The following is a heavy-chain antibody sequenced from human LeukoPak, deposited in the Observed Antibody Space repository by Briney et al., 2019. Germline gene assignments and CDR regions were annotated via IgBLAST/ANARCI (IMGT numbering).Heavy chain of an antibody. CDR1: GFTFSSYS. D-gene: IGHD2-15*01. CDR3: ARGDPDGVAGFDY. CDR2: ISSSSSYI. Sequence: GGSLRLSCAASGFTFSSYSMNWVRQAPGKGLEWVSSISSSSSYIYYADSVKGRFTISRDNAKNSLYLQMNSLRAEDTAVYYCARGDPDGVAGFDYWGQGTLVTVSS. V-gene: IGHV3-21*01. J-gene: IGHJ4*02.